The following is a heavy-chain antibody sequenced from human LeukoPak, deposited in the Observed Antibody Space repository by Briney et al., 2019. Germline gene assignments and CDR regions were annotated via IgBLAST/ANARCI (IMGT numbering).Heavy chain of an antibody. V-gene: IGHV1-69*04. Sequence: SVKVSCKASGGTFSSYAISWVRQAPGQGLEWMGRIIPILGIANYAQKFQGRVTITADKSTSTAYMELSSLRSGDTAVYYCAREGGYCSGGSCYSPLYYYYYGMDVWGQGTTVTVSS. CDR3: AREGGYCSGGSCYSPLYYYYYGMDV. J-gene: IGHJ6*02. D-gene: IGHD2-15*01. CDR1: GGTFSSYA. CDR2: IIPILGIA.